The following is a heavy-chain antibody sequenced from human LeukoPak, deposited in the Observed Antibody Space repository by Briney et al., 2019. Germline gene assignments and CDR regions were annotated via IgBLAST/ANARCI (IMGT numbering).Heavy chain of an antibody. CDR3: ARDGMAGNAFDI. J-gene: IGHJ3*02. CDR2: ISSAGTST. D-gene: IGHD6-13*01. V-gene: IGHV3-74*01. Sequence: PGRSLRLSCAASGFTFSSYWMHWVRQAPGEGLVWVSRISSAGTSTTYADSVKGRFTLSRDSAKNTLYLQMNTLRAEDTAVYYCARDGMAGNAFDIWGQGTMVTVSS. CDR1: GFTFSSYW.